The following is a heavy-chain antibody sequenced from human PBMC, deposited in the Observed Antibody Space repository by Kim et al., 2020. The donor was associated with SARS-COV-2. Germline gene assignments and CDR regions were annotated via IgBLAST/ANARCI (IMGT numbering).Heavy chain of an antibody. CDR1: GGTFSSYA. J-gene: IGHJ6*02. V-gene: IGHV1-69*13. D-gene: IGHD6-13*01. CDR3: ARGRTSEGIAAAGVPYYYYYGMDV. Sequence: SVKVSCKASGGTFSSYAISWVRQAPGQGLEWMGGIIPIFGTANYAQKFQGRVTITADESTSTAYMELSSLRSEDTAVYYCARGRTSEGIAAAGVPYYYYYGMDVWGQGTTVTVSS. CDR2: IIPIFGTA.